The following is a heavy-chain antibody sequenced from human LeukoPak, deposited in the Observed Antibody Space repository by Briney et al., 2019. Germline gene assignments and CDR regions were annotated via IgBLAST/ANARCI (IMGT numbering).Heavy chain of an antibody. CDR2: ISHDGSNN. D-gene: IGHD2-15*01. V-gene: IGHV3-30*18. Sequence: GRSLRLSCAAPGFTFSNYGMHWVRQAPGKGLEWVVVISHDGSNNNYADSVKGRFTISRDNSKNTLYLQMNSLRPEDTAVYYCAKVRVGTAHFDYWGQGTLVTVSS. CDR3: AKVRVGTAHFDY. CDR1: GFTFSNYG. J-gene: IGHJ4*02.